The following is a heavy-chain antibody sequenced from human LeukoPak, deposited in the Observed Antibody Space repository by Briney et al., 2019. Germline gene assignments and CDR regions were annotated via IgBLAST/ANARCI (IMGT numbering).Heavy chain of an antibody. Sequence: GGSLRLSCAASGFTFSSYWMNWVRQGPGKGLVWVSRIASDGSSTTYADSVKGRFSISRDNAKNTLYLQMNSLRVEDTAVYYCARGRPHGNDYWGQGTLVTVSS. CDR3: ARGRPHGNDY. J-gene: IGHJ4*02. CDR2: IASDGSST. D-gene: IGHD4-23*01. V-gene: IGHV3-74*01. CDR1: GFTFSSYW.